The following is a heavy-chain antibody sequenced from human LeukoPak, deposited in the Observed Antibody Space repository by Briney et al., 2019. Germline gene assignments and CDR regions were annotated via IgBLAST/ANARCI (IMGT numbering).Heavy chain of an antibody. D-gene: IGHD1-26*01. CDR1: GYTFTGYY. CDR2: INPNSGGT. CDR3: ARDAGDRIVLDP. Sequence: GASVKVSCKASGYTFTGYYMHRVRQAPGQGLAWMGWINPNSGGTNYAQKFQGRVTMTRDTSISTAYMELSRLRSDDTAVYYCARDAGDRIVLDPWGQGTLVTVSS. J-gene: IGHJ5*02. V-gene: IGHV1-2*02.